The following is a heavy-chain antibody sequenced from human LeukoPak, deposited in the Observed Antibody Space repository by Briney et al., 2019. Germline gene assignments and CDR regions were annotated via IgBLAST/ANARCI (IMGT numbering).Heavy chain of an antibody. CDR1: GFTLSNYW. CDR2: IQSDGSTT. CDR3: AREAAVPNTVFDY. Sequence: GGSLRLSCAASGFTLSNYWMHWVRQAPGKGLAWVSRIQSDGSTTTYAESVRGRFTISRDNAKNTLYLQMNSLRAEDTAVYYCAREAAVPNTVFDYWGQGSLVTVSS. J-gene: IGHJ4*02. V-gene: IGHV3-74*01. D-gene: IGHD4-17*01.